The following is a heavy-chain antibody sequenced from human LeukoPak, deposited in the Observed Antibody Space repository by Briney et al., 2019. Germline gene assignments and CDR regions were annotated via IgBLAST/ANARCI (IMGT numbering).Heavy chain of an antibody. CDR1: GFTFSSYA. Sequence: PGRSLTLSCSASGFTFSSYAMDWVRQAPGKGLEWVAVTSYDETNKYYEDYVKGRFAISRDNSKNTLYLQMNSLRAEDTAVYYCARVMGRYCSSTSCLPYYYYGMDVWGQGTTVTVSS. D-gene: IGHD2-2*01. J-gene: IGHJ6*02. CDR2: TSYDETNK. CDR3: ARVMGRYCSSTSCLPYYYYGMDV. V-gene: IGHV3-30*09.